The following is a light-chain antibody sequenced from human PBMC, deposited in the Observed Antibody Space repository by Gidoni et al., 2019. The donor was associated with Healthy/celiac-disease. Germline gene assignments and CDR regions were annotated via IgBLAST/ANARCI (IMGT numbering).Light chain of an antibody. V-gene: IGKV2-28*01. J-gene: IGKJ1*01. CDR3: MQALQTPPWT. CDR1: QSLLHSNGYNY. CDR2: LGS. Sequence: VMTQSPPSLPVTPGEPASISCRSSQSLLHSNGYNYLDWYLQKPGQSPQLLIYLGSNRASGVPDRFSGSGSGTDFTLKISRVEAEDVGVYYCMQALQTPPWTFGQGTKVEIK.